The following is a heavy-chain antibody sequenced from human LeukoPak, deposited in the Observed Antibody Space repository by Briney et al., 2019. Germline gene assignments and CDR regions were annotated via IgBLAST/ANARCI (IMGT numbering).Heavy chain of an antibody. CDR1: GFTFSSYS. V-gene: IGHV3-21*01. D-gene: IGHD6-13*01. CDR2: ISSSSSYI. Sequence: GGSLRLSCAASGFTFSSYSMNWVRQAPGKGLEWVSSISSSSSYIYYADSVKGRFTISRDNAKNSLYLQMNSLRAEDTAVYYCAREKWAADTVWFDPWGQGTLVTVSS. J-gene: IGHJ5*02. CDR3: AREKWAADTVWFDP.